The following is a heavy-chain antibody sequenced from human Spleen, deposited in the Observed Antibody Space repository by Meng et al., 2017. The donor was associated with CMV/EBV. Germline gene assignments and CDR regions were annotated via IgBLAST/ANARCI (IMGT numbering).Heavy chain of an antibody. J-gene: IGHJ3*02. Sequence: GGSLRLSCAASGFTVSSNYMSWVRQAPGKGLEWVSVIYSGGSTYYADSVKGRFTISRDNSKNTLYLQMNSLRAEDTAVYYCARDLEFGYYYDSSGHRAFDIWGQGTMVTV. CDR2: IYSGGST. D-gene: IGHD3-22*01. CDR3: ARDLEFGYYYDSSGHRAFDI. V-gene: IGHV3-66*02. CDR1: GFTVSSNY.